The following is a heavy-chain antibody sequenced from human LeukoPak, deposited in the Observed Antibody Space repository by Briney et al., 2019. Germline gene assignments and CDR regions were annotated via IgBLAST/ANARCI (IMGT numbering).Heavy chain of an antibody. V-gene: IGHV3-11*04. CDR3: AREQYYYDSSGYPTIDY. D-gene: IGHD3-22*01. CDR2: ISSSGSI. J-gene: IGHJ4*02. CDR1: GFTFSDNY. Sequence: GGSLRLSCAASGFTFSDNYMSWIRQAPGKGLEWVSYISSSGSIYYADSVKGRFTISRDNAKNSLYLQMNSLRAEDTAVYYCAREQYYYDSSGYPTIDYWGQGTLVTVSS.